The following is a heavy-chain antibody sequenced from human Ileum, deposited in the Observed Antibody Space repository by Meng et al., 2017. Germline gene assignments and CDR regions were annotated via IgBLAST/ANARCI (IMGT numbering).Heavy chain of an antibody. J-gene: IGHJ4*02. V-gene: IGHV4-61*08. D-gene: IGHD7-27*01. Sequence: HVQLEESGPGLVRPSETLSRICSVSGGSVSSSGYQWGWIRQPPGKGLEWIGYASTNYNPSLKSRVTISVDTSKNQFSLKLTSVTAADTAVYYCARDHWGSLDYWGQGDLVTVSS. CDR1: GGSVSSSGYQ. CDR2: AST. CDR3: ARDHWGSLDY.